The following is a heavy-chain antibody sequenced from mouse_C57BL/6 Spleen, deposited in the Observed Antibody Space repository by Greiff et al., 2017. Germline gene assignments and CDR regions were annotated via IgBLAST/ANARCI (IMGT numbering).Heavy chain of an antibody. D-gene: IGHD2-5*01. Sequence: VKLQESGAELVMPGASVKLSCKASGYTFTSYWMHWVKQRPGQGLEWIGEIDPSDSYTNYNQKFKGKSTLTVDKSSSTAYMQLSSLTSEDSAVYYCAISNYWFAYWGQGTLVTVSA. CDR2: IDPSDSYT. CDR3: AISNYWFAY. J-gene: IGHJ3*01. V-gene: IGHV1-69*01. CDR1: GYTFTSYW.